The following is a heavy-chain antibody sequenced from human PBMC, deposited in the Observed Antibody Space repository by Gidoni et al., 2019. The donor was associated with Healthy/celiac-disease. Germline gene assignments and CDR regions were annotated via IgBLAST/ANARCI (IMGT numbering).Heavy chain of an antibody. CDR2: IKSKTDGGTT. CDR1: GFTFSNAW. V-gene: IGHV3-15*01. D-gene: IGHD3-3*01. Sequence: EVQLVESGGGLVKPGGSLRLSCAASGFTFSNAWMRWVRQAPGKGLEWVGRIKSKTDGGTTDYAAPVKGRFTISRDDSKNTLYLQMNSLKTEDTAVYYCTTTATYYDFWSTINQGWFDPWGQGTLVTVSS. J-gene: IGHJ5*02. CDR3: TTTATYYDFWSTINQGWFDP.